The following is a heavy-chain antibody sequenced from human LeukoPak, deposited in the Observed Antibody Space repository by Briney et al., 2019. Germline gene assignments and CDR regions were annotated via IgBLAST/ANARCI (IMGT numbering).Heavy chain of an antibody. CDR2: IHRSGST. CDR3: AREIIGGFNPGAY. Sequence: SETLSLTCTVSGGSISNYDYYWSWIRQPPEKGLEWIGEIHRSGSTNYNPSLQRRVTISIDRHKNQIALELSSVTAADTAVYYCAREIIGGFNPGAYWGQGTLVTVSS. V-gene: IGHV4-39*06. CDR1: GGSISNYDYY. J-gene: IGHJ4*02. D-gene: IGHD3-16*02.